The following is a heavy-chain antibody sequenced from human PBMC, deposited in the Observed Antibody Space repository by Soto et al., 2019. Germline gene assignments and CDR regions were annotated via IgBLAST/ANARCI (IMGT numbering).Heavy chain of an antibody. CDR2: IGPESGAT. D-gene: IGHD1-26*01. CDR1: GYAFTGHY. V-gene: IGHV1-2*02. Sequence: ASVKVSCKASGYAFTGHYIHWVRQAPEQGPEWMGEIGPESGATRYAQKFQGRVTMTRDTSITTVYMELKNLSPDDTAVYYCGRGRSGQIVVFYWGQGTPVTVSS. CDR3: GRGRSGQIVVFY. J-gene: IGHJ4*02.